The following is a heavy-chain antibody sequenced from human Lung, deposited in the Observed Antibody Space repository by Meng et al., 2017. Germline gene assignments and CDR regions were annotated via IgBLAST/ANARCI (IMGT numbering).Heavy chain of an antibody. V-gene: IGHV3-7*03. J-gene: IGHJ4*02. Sequence: GESLKISCAASGFTFSSYWMSWVRQAPGKGLEWVANIKQDGSEKYYVDSVKGRFTISRDNSKNTLYLQMNSLRAEDTAVYYCAKVDNGDSEYYFDYWGQGTLVTVSS. D-gene: IGHD4-17*01. CDR3: AKVDNGDSEYYFDY. CDR2: IKQDGSEK. CDR1: GFTFSSYW.